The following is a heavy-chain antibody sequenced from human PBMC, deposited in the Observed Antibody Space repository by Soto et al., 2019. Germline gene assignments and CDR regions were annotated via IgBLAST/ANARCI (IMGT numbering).Heavy chain of an antibody. CDR2: IWYDGGTK. V-gene: IGHV3-33*01. D-gene: IGHD6-25*01. J-gene: IGHJ4*02. CDR3: GRGGGGGSARYFDY. CDR1: GFTFSAHG. Sequence: QVQLVESGGGVVQPGRSLRLSCGVYGFTFSAHGMHWVRQAPGKGLEWVAVIWYDGGTKYHADSVKGRFTISRDNSKNLFYLQMDGLSAEDTAMYYWGRGGGGGSARYFDYWGQGTPVTVSS.